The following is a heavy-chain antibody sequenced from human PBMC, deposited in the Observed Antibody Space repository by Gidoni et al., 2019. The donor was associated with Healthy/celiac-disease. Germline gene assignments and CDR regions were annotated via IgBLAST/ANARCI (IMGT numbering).Heavy chain of an antibody. J-gene: IGHJ5*02. CDR2: IYYSGST. CDR1: GGSISSYY. Sequence: QVQLQESGPGLVKPSETLSLTCTVSGGSISSYYWSWIRQPPGKGLEWIGYIYYSGSTNYNPSLKSRVTISVDTSTNQFSLKLSAVTAADTAVYYCARERGEDYDFWSGNNWFDPWGQGTLVTVSS. V-gene: IGHV4-59*01. CDR3: ARERGEDYDFWSGNNWFDP. D-gene: IGHD3-3*01.